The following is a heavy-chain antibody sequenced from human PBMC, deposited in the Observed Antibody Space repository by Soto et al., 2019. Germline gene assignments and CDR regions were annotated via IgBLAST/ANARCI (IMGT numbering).Heavy chain of an antibody. V-gene: IGHV1-46*03. Sequence: GASVKVSCKASGYTLSSYYMHWVRQAPGQGLEWVGLINPSGVSTNYAQKLQGRVTMTKDTSTSTVYLELSSLSSEDTAVYYCARASGSGRRFDYWGQGALVTVSS. CDR2: INPSGVST. CDR1: GYTLSSYY. CDR3: ARASGSGRRFDY. D-gene: IGHD2-15*01. J-gene: IGHJ4*02.